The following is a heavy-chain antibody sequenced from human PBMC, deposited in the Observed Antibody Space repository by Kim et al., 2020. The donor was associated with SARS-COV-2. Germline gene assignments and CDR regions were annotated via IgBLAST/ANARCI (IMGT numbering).Heavy chain of an antibody. CDR2: IYYSGNT. J-gene: IGHJ4*02. D-gene: IGHD6-13*01. Sequence: SETLSLTCTVSGCSISSSSYYWGWIRQPPGKGLEWIVSIYYSGNTYYNPSLKSRVTISVDTSKNQFSLKLSSVTAADTAVYYCARIKMGSGAAAHFDYWGQGTLVTVSS. CDR3: ARIKMGSGAAAHFDY. CDR1: GCSISSSSYY. V-gene: IGHV4-39*01.